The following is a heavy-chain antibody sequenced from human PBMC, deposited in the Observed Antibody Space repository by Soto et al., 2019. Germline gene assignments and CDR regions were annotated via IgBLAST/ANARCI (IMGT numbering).Heavy chain of an antibody. Sequence: EVQLLESGGGLVQPGGSLRLSCAASGFTFSNYAMSWVRQAPGKGLEWVSSICGSGGCTYYADSAKGRFTISRDNSKNTLYVEMNSLRVEALAVYYCAMNKVVSTVTAYRLFDSWGQGTLVTVSS. CDR2: ICGSGGCT. CDR3: AMNKVVSTVTAYRLFDS. V-gene: IGHV3-23*01. CDR1: GFTFSNYA. D-gene: IGHD2-21*02. J-gene: IGHJ4*02.